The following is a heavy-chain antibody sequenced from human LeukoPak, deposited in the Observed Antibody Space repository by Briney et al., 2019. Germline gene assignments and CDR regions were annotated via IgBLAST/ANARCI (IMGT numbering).Heavy chain of an antibody. CDR2: ISGSGGST. CDR3: ARDADTSGHCSHFDS. D-gene: IGHD5-12*01. J-gene: IGHJ4*02. CDR1: GXTFRSYA. V-gene: IGHV3-23*01. Sequence: GGSLRLSFAASGXTFRSYAMSWVRQAPGKGLEWVLAISGSGGSTYYADSVKGRFTISRDNSKNTLSLQMSSLRDEDTASYYCARDADTSGHCSHFDSWGQGTLVTVSS.